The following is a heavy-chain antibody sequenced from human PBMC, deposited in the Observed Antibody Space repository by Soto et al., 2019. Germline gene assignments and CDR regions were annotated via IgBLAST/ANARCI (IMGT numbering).Heavy chain of an antibody. V-gene: IGHV4-30-2*01. CDR1: GGSIIVGGYS. J-gene: IGHJ4*02. CDR3: ARVGETNGYYYFDY. D-gene: IGHD2-8*01. CDR2: IYQSGST. Sequence: KPSETLCLTGAVCGGSIIVGGYSWSWSRQPPGKGLEWSGYIYQSGSTYYNPSLKSRVTISLDRSKNQFYLRLNSVTAADTAVYYSARVGETNGYYYFDYPGQGTLVTVAS.